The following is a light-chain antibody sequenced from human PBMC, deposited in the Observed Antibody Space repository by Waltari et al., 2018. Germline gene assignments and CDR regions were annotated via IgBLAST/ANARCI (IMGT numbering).Light chain of an antibody. CDR3: QHYVRLPVT. Sequence: EIVFPHSPGNLSFSQGERPTLSCRASQSFSRALAWYQQTPDQAPRLLIYDPSTRASGIPGRFSGGGSGTDFSLTISRLEPEDFAVYYCQHYVRLPVTFGQGTTVEIK. J-gene: IGKJ1*01. V-gene: IGKV3-20*01. CDR2: DPS. CDR1: QSFSRA.